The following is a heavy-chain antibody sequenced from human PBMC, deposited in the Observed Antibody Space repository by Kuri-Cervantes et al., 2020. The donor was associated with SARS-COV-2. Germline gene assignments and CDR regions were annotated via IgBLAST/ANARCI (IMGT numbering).Heavy chain of an antibody. D-gene: IGHD3-10*01. CDR3: AREFLWFGELYYYYGMDV. CDR2: ISSSSSYI. J-gene: IGHJ6*02. V-gene: IGHV3-21*01. CDR1: GFTFSSYS. Sequence: GESLKISCAASGFTFSSYSMNWVRQAPGKGLEWVSSISSSSSYIYYADSVKGRFTISRDNAKNSLYLQMNSLRAEDTAVYYCAREFLWFGELYYYYGMDVWGQGTTVTVSS.